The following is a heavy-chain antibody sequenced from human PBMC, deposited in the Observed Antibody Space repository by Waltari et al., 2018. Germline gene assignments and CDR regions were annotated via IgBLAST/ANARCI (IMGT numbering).Heavy chain of an antibody. CDR3: ARDLGDGMDV. J-gene: IGHJ6*02. V-gene: IGHV3-21*01. CDR1: GFTFSSYS. Sequence: EVQLVESGGGLVKPGGSLRLSCAASGFTFSSYSMNWVRQAPGKGLEWFSSISSSSSYIYYADSVKGRFTISRDNAKNSLYLQMNSLRAEDTAVYYCARDLGDGMDVWGQGTTVTVSS. CDR2: ISSSSSYI.